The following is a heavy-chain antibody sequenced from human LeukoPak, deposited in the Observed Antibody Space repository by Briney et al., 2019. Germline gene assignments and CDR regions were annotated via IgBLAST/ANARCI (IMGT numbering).Heavy chain of an antibody. CDR2: INPSGGST. Sequence: GASVKVSCKASGYTFTSYYMHWVRQAPGQGLEWMGIINPSGGSTSYAQKFQGRVTMTRDTSTSTVYMELSSLRSEDTAVYYCARVMLMTTVTTGYFDYWGQGTLVTVSS. CDR1: GYTFTSYY. V-gene: IGHV1-46*01. D-gene: IGHD4-17*01. J-gene: IGHJ4*02. CDR3: ARVMLMTTVTTGYFDY.